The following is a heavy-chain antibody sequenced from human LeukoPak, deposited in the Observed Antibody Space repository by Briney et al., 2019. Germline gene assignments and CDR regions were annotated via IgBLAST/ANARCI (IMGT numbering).Heavy chain of an antibody. CDR2: ISTSNSFI. V-gene: IGHV3-21*05. CDR3: VRDPGYFDL. Sequence: PGGSLRLSCAASGFTFSSYSMNWVRQAPGKGLEWVSYISTSNSFIYYADSVKGRFTVSRDNAKNSLYLQMNSLRAEDTAVYYCVRDPGYFDLWGRGTLVTVSS. CDR1: GFTFSSYS. J-gene: IGHJ2*01.